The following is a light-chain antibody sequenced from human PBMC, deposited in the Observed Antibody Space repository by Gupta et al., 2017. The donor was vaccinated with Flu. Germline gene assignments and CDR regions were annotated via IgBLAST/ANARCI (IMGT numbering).Light chain of an antibody. CDR2: KAS. CDR3: QQYNSNPGT. J-gene: IGKJ1*01. Sequence: DIQMTQSPPTLSASVGDRVTITCRASQSISSWLAWYQQKPGKAPKLLIYKASSLESGVPSRFSGSGSGTEFTLTISSLQPDDFATYYCQQYNSNPGTFGQGTKVEIK. V-gene: IGKV1-5*03. CDR1: QSISSW.